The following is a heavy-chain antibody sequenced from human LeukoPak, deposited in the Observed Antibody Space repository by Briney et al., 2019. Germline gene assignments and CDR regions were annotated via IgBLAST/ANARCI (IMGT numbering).Heavy chain of an antibody. CDR3: WRPNVLSSVDF. J-gene: IGHJ4*02. V-gene: IGHV3-53*01. CDR1: GYTVGSNY. Sequence: GGSLRLSCAGSGYTVGSNYMTWVRQAPGKGLEWVSLIFGGGDTRYADSVRGRFTISKDNSKNTVYLQMNSLRADDTAVYFCWRPNVLSSVDFWGQGTLVTVAS. D-gene: IGHD5/OR15-5a*01. CDR2: IFGGGDT.